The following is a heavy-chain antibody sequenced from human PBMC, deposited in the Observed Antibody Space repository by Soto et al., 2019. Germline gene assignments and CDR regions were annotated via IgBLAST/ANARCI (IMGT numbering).Heavy chain of an antibody. D-gene: IGHD3-3*01. Sequence: AASVKVSCTASGYTFTGYYMHWVRQAPGQGLEWMGWINPNSGGTNYAQKFQGWVTMTRDTSISTAYMELSRLRSDDTAVYYCAREYYDFWSGYQDKYYYYYMDVWGKGTTVTVSS. J-gene: IGHJ6*03. CDR2: INPNSGGT. V-gene: IGHV1-2*04. CDR3: AREYYDFWSGYQDKYYYYYMDV. CDR1: GYTFTGYY.